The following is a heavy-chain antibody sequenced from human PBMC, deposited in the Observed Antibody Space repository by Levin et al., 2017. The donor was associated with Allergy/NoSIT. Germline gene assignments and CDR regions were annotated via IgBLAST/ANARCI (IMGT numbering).Heavy chain of an antibody. CDR2: ISYDGSNK. D-gene: IGHD2-2*01. CDR3: AKDAVKGSTDYYYYYMDV. V-gene: IGHV3-30*18. CDR1: GFTFSSYG. J-gene: IGHJ6*03. Sequence: GESLKISCAASGFTFSSYGMHWVRQAPGKGLEWVAVISYDGSNKYYADSVKGRFTISRDNSKNTLYLQMNSLRAEDTAVYYCAKDAVKGSTDYYYYYMDVWGKGTTVTVSS.